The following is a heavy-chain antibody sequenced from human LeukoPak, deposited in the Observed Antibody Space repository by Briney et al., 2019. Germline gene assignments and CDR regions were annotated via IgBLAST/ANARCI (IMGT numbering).Heavy chain of an antibody. CDR1: GFTFSNYA. V-gene: IGHV3-30*04. Sequence: GRSLRLSCAASGFTFSNYAMHWVRQAPGKGLEWVAVISYDGSNKNYADSVKGRFTISRDNSENTLFLQMNSLRAEDTAVYYCASDSGYDHHGLFDYWGQGTLVTVSS. CDR2: ISYDGSNK. CDR3: ASDSGYDHHGLFDY. D-gene: IGHD5-12*01. J-gene: IGHJ4*02.